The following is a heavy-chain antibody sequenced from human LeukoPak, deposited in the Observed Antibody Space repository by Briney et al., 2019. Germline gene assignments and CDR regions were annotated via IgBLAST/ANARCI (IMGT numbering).Heavy chain of an antibody. Sequence: PSETLSLTCTVSGGSISSYYWSWIRQPPGKELEWIGYILYSGTTNSNPSLKSRVTISVDTSKNQISLKLSSVAAADTAVYYCARMGGYSGYATHWGQGTLVTVSS. CDR1: GGSISSYY. D-gene: IGHD5-12*01. CDR2: ILYSGTT. V-gene: IGHV4-59*08. CDR3: ARMGGYSGYATH. J-gene: IGHJ4*02.